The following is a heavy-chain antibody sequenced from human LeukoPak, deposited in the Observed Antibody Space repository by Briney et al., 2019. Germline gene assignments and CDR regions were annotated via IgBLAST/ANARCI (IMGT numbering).Heavy chain of an antibody. CDR1: VYTFNIYY. CDR2: ISAYNGKT. V-gene: IGHV1-18*01. CDR3: ARGRTPYPKKGSGWYEYFDY. J-gene: IGHJ4*02. Sequence: ASVKVSCKASVYTFNIYYIIWVRQAPGQGLEWMGWISAYNGKTNYAQKLQGRITMTTDTSTTTAYMELRSLRSDDTAVYYCARGRTPYPKKGSGWYEYFDYWGQGTLVTVSS. D-gene: IGHD6-19*01.